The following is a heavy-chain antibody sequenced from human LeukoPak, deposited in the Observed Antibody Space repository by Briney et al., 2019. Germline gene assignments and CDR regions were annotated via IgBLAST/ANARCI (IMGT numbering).Heavy chain of an antibody. J-gene: IGHJ6*02. CDR3: AREWGYCGGDCDYYYGMDV. Sequence: EASVKVSCKASGYTFTSYDVNWVRQATGQGLEWMGWMNPNSGNTGYAQKFQGRVTITADESTSTAYMELSSLRSEDTAVYYCAREWGYCGGDCDYYYGMDVWGQGTTVTVSS. V-gene: IGHV1-8*01. D-gene: IGHD2-21*02. CDR1: GYTFTSYD. CDR2: MNPNSGNT.